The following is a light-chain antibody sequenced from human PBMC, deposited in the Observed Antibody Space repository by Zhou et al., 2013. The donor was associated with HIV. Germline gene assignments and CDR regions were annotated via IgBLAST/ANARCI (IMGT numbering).Light chain of an antibody. CDR1: QSISSY. CDR2: AAS. J-gene: IGKJ5*01. V-gene: IGKV1-39*01. CDR3: QQSYGSLLT. Sequence: DIQMTQSPSSLSASVGDRVTITCRASQSISSYLNWYQLKPGKAPKLLIYAASSLQSGVPSKFSGSGSGTDFTLTISSLQPEDFATYCCQQSYGSLLTFGQGTRLDI.